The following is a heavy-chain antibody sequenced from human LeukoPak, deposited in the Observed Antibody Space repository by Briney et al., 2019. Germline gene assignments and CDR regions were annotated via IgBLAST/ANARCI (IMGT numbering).Heavy chain of an antibody. D-gene: IGHD3-10*01. J-gene: IGHJ4*02. V-gene: IGHV4-61*05. CDR1: GGSISRSDFF. Sequence: KTSETLSLSCTVSGGSISRSDFFWGWIRQSPGKGLEWIGRIYTSGSTNYNPSLKSRVTISVDTSKNQFSLKLSSVTAADTAVYYCARQGVKWFGELLPNFDYWGQGTLVTVSS. CDR2: IYTSGST. CDR3: ARQGVKWFGELLPNFDY.